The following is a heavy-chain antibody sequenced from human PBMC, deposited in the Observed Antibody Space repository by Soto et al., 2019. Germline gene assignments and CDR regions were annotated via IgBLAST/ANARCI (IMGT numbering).Heavy chain of an antibody. J-gene: IGHJ3*02. Sequence: EVQLLESGGNLVQPGGSLRLSCAASGFSFSTYALTWVRQAPGKGLEWVSGISASGATTYYADSVKGRFTISRDNSKNTVFLQMPSLRAEDTALYYCAKWTDTVVEAALAGGAFDIWGQGTMVTVSS. CDR1: GFSFSTYA. CDR3: AKWTDTVVEAALAGGAFDI. D-gene: IGHD2-2*01. V-gene: IGHV3-23*01. CDR2: ISASGATT.